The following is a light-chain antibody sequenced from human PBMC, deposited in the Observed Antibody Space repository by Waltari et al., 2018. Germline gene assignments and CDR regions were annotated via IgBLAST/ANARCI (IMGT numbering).Light chain of an antibody. V-gene: IGLV2-14*03. Sequence: QSALTQPASVSGSPGQSITISCPGTSSAVGGYNYVSWYQQHPGKAPKLMIYDVSNRPSGVSNRFSGSKSDNTASLTISGLQAEDEADYYCSSYTSSSTWVFGGGTKLTVL. CDR2: DVS. J-gene: IGLJ3*02. CDR1: SSAVGGYNY. CDR3: SSYTSSSTWV.